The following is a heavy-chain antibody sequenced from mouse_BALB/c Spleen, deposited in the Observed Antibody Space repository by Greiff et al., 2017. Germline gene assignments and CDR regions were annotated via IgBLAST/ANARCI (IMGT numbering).Heavy chain of an antibody. V-gene: IGHV5-17*02. CDR1: GFTFSSFG. Sequence: EVQGVESGGGLVQPGGSRKLSCAASGFTFSSFGMHWVRQAPEKGLEWVAYISSGSSTIYYADTVKGRFTISRDNPKNTLFLQMTSLRSEDTAMYYCARWGSSYGQAMDDWGQGTSVTVSS. J-gene: IGHJ4*01. CDR3: ARWGSSYGQAMDD. D-gene: IGHD1-1*01. CDR2: ISSGSSTI.